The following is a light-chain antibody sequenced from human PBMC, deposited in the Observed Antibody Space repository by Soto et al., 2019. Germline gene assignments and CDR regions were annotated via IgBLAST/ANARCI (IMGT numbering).Light chain of an antibody. Sequence: QSVLTQPPSASGTPGQRVPISCSGSGSNIGSHDVYWYQHLPGTAPKVLIYRNDQRPSGVPDRFSASRSGTSAALAISGLRSEDEADYYCVAWDDSLSGRVFGGGTNSPS. CDR1: GSNIGSHD. CDR3: VAWDDSLSGRV. J-gene: IGLJ3*02. V-gene: IGLV1-47*02. CDR2: RND.